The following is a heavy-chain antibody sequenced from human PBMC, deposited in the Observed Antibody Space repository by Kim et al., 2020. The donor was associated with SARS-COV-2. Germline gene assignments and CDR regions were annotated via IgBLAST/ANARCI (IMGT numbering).Heavy chain of an antibody. D-gene: IGHD4-17*01. J-gene: IGHJ4*02. CDR1: GYTFTGYY. Sequence: ASVKVSCKASGYTFTGYYMHWVRQAPGQGLEWMGLINPNSGGTNYAQKFQGRVTMTRDTSISTAYMELSRLRSDDTAVYYCSIRHDYGDYNDYWGQGTLVTVSS. CDR3: SIRHDYGDYNDY. V-gene: IGHV1-2*06. CDR2: INPNSGGT.